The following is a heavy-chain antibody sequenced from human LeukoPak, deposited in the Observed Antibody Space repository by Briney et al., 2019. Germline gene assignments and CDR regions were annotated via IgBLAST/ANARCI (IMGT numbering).Heavy chain of an antibody. J-gene: IGHJ5*02. CDR2: IIPIFGTA. V-gene: IGHV1-69*13. Sequence: SVKVSCKASGGTFSSYAISWVRQAPGQGLEWMGGIIPIFGTANYAQKFQGRVTITADESTSTAYMELSSLRSEDTAVYYCARSHKSEYNWSDPWGQGTLVTVSS. CDR3: ARSHKSEYNWSDP. CDR1: GGTFSSYA.